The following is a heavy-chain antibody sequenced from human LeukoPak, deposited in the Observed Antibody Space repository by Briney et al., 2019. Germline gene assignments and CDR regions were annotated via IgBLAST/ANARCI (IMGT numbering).Heavy chain of an antibody. J-gene: IGHJ4*02. D-gene: IGHD6-13*01. CDR3: ARSSAAANYSCDY. V-gene: IGHV3-11*04. Sequence: KPGGSLRLSCAASGFTFSDYHMSWIRQAPGKGLEWVSYISSSGSTIYYAESVTGRFTISRDNANNSLYMQMNSLRAHGPVLSYCARSSAAANYSCDYCGQGTLVTVSS. CDR2: ISSSGSTI. CDR1: GFTFSDYH.